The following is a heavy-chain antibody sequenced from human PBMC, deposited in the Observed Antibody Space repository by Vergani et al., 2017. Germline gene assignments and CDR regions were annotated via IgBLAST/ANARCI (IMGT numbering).Heavy chain of an antibody. Sequence: EVQLVESGGGLVQPGGSLRLSCAASGFTVSSNYMSWVRQAPGKGLEWVSVIYSGGSTYYADSVKGRFTISRDNSKNTLYLQMNSLGAEDTAVYYCARDFPDIVVVPARKDPFDYWGQGTLVTVSS. CDR3: ARDFPDIVVVPARKDPFDY. CDR2: IYSGGST. D-gene: IGHD2-2*01. CDR1: GFTVSSNY. J-gene: IGHJ4*02. V-gene: IGHV3-66*01.